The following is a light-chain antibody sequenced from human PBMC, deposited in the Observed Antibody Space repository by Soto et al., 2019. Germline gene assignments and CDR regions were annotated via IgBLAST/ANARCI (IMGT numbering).Light chain of an antibody. J-gene: IGLJ1*01. Sequence: QSVLTQPASVSGSPGQSITISCTGTSSDVGGYNYVSWYQHHPGKAPKLMIFDVSNRPSGVSNRFSGSKSGNTASLTISGLQPENGANYYCSSYTPSNTRQIVFGIGTKVTAL. CDR3: SSYTPSNTRQIV. CDR2: DVS. V-gene: IGLV2-14*03. CDR1: SSDVGGYNY.